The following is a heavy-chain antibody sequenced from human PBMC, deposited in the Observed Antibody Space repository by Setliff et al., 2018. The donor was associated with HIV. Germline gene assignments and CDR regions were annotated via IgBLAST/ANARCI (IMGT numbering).Heavy chain of an antibody. CDR1: GGSISSYY. CDR3: ARGDYYSYYMDV. CDR2: IYYSGST. Sequence: SETLSLTCPVSGGSISSYYWSWIRQPPGKGLEWIGYIYYSGSTNYNPSLKSRVTISVDTSKNQFSLKLSSVTAADTAVYYCARGDYYSYYMDVWGKGTTVTVSS. J-gene: IGHJ6*03. V-gene: IGHV4-59*01.